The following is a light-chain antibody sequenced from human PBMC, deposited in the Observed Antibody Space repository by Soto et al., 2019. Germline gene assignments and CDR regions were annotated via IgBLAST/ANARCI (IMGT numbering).Light chain of an antibody. CDR1: QSVSSN. Sequence: DIVMTQSPATLSVSPGERATLSCRASQSVSSNLAWYQQKPGQAPRLLISGASTRATGIPARLSGSGSGTEFTLTISSLRSEDFAVYYCQQYNFWPYTFGQGTRLEIK. CDR2: GAS. V-gene: IGKV3-15*01. J-gene: IGKJ5*01. CDR3: QQYNFWPYT.